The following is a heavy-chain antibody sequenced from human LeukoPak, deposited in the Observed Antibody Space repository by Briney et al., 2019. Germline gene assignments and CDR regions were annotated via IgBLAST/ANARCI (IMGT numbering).Heavy chain of an antibody. CDR1: GFTFRKHW. CDR2: IKEDGNEK. V-gene: IGHV3-7*01. D-gene: IGHD7-27*01. CDR3: ARDYTGGWNDY. Sequence: GGSLRLSCAADGFTFRKHWMSWVRQAMGKGLECVAKIKEDGNEKHYVDSVKGRFTIPRHNTKNPLYLQMNSLRAEDTAVYCCARDYTGGWNDYWGQGTLVIVSS. J-gene: IGHJ4*02.